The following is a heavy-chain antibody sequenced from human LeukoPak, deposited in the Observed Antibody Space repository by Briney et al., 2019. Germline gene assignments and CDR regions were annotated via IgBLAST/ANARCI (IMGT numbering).Heavy chain of an antibody. CDR1: GGSISSYY. Sequence: SETLSLTCTVSGGSISSYYWSWIRQPPGKGLEWIGYIYYSGSTNYNPSLKSRVTISVDTSKNQSSLKLSSVTAADTAVYYCARVYYYDSSGYYRGDAFDIWGQGTMVTVSS. CDR3: ARVYYYDSSGYYRGDAFDI. D-gene: IGHD3-22*01. J-gene: IGHJ3*02. CDR2: IYYSGST. V-gene: IGHV4-59*01.